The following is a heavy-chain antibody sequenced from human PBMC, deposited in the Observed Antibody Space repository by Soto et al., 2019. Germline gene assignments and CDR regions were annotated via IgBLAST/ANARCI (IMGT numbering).Heavy chain of an antibody. D-gene: IGHD4-17*01. CDR2: IYYGGST. CDR1: GGSISSYY. J-gene: IGHJ4*02. CDR3: ARASLGMATVNFIDY. V-gene: IGHV4-59*01. Sequence: SETLSLTCTVSGGSISSYYWSWIRQPPGKGLEWIGYIYYGGSTNYNPSLKSRVTISVDTSKNQFSLKLSSVTAADTAVYYCARASLGMATVNFIDYWGQGTLVTVSS.